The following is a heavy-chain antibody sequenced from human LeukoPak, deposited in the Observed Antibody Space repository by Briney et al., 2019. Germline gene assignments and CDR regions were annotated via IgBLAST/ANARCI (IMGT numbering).Heavy chain of an antibody. V-gene: IGHV1-2*02. J-gene: IGHJ4*02. Sequence: ASVTVSRKASGSTFTGYYMHWVRQAPGQGLEWMGWINLKSGGTNYAQKFHARVTMTSETSISTAYMELSRLRSDDTAVYYCARASGSYNRDYWGQGTLVTVSS. CDR3: ARASGSYNRDY. D-gene: IGHD1-26*01. CDR2: INLKSGGT. CDR1: GSTFTGYY.